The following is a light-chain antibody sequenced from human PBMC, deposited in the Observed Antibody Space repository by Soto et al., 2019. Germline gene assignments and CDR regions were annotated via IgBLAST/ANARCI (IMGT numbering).Light chain of an antibody. Sequence: QSALTQYPSASGSPGQSVNISCTGTSSDICGYNSVSWYQQHPGKAPKVMIYDVTKRPSGVPDRFSGSKSGNTASLTVAALHAEDEADYYCSSYTDRKHLVFGTGTKLTVL. CDR2: DVT. CDR3: SSYTDRKHLV. V-gene: IGLV2-8*01. CDR1: SSDICGYNS. J-gene: IGLJ1*01.